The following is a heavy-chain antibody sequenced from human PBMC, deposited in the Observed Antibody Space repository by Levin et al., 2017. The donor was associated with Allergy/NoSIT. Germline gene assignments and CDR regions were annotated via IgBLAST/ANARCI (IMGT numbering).Heavy chain of an antibody. CDR1: GFTFSSYA. CDR2: ISYDGSNK. CDR3: ASEYYDILTGYPRHFDY. J-gene: IGHJ4*02. Sequence: GGSLRLSCAASGFTFSSYAMHWVRQAPGKGLEWVAVISYDGSNKYYADSVKGRFTISRDNSKNTLYLQMNSLRAEDTAVYYCASEYYDILTGYPRHFDYWGQGTLVTVSS. D-gene: IGHD3-9*01. V-gene: IGHV3-30-3*01.